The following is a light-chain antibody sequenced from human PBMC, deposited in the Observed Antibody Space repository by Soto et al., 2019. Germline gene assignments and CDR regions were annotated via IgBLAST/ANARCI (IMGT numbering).Light chain of an antibody. V-gene: IGLV3-21*04. J-gene: IGLJ2*01. CDR2: YDS. Sequence: SYELTQPPSVSVAPGKTARITCGGNNIGSKSVHWYQQKPGQAPVLVIYYDSDRPSGIPERFSGSNSGNTATLTISRVEAGDEADYYCQVWDSPLFGGGTKLTVL. CDR3: QVWDSPL. CDR1: NIGSKS.